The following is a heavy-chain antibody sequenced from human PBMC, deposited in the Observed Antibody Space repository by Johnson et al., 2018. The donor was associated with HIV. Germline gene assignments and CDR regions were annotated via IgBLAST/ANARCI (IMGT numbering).Heavy chain of an antibody. CDR2: ISYDGSNK. D-gene: IGHD3-16*01. CDR1: GFTFSSYA. J-gene: IGHJ3*02. Sequence: QVQLVESGGGVVQPGRSLRLSCAASGFTFSSYAMHWVRQAPGKGLEWVAVISYDGSNKYYADSVKGRFTISRDNAKNSLYLQMNSLRAEDTALYYCAKVMITFGGTLSVNAFDIWGQGTMVTVSS. V-gene: IGHV3-30-3*01. CDR3: AKVMITFGGTLSVNAFDI.